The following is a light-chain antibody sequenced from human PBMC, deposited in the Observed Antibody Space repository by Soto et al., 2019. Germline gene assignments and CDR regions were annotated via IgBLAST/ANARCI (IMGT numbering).Light chain of an antibody. Sequence: DIQMTQSPSTLSGSVGDRVTITCRASQTISSWLAWYQQKPGKAPKLLIYKASTLKSGVPSRFSGSGSGTEFTLTISSLQPDDFATYSCQQSYSTTWTFGQGTKVDIK. CDR1: QTISSW. CDR3: QQSYSTTWT. J-gene: IGKJ1*01. CDR2: KAS. V-gene: IGKV1-5*03.